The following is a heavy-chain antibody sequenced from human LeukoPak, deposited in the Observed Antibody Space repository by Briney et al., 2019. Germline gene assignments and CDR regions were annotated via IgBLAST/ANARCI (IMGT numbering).Heavy chain of an antibody. V-gene: IGHV3-23*01. J-gene: IGHJ4*02. D-gene: IGHD3-22*01. Sequence: GGSLRLSCAASGFTFSSYSVNWVRQAPGKGLEWVSAISGSGGSTYYADSVKGRFTISRDNSKNTLYLRMNSLRAEDTAVYYCARDLAHPIYYYDTSAWGQGTLVTVSS. CDR3: ARDLAHPIYYYDTSA. CDR1: GFTFSSYS. CDR2: ISGSGGST.